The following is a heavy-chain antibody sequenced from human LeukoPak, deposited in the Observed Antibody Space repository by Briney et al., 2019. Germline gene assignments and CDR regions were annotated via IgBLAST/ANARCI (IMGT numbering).Heavy chain of an antibody. Sequence: GGSLRLSCATSGLPFSRYGMHWVRQAPGKGLEWVAVIWYDGSNKYYADSVKGRLTISRDNSKNTLYLQMNSLRAEDTAIYYCARRLVAASGTGYYYGMDVWGQGTTVTVSS. D-gene: IGHD6-13*01. CDR2: IWYDGSNK. CDR1: GLPFSRYG. J-gene: IGHJ6*02. V-gene: IGHV3-33*01. CDR3: ARRLVAASGTGYYYGMDV.